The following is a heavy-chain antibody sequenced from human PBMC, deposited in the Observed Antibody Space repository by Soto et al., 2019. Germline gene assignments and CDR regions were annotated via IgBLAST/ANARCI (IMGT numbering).Heavy chain of an antibody. V-gene: IGHV1-69*17. D-gene: IGHD2-15*01. J-gene: IGHJ4*02. CDR1: GGSFNSFP. CDR2: IVPVFGIA. Sequence: QVRLVQSGTEVKKPGSSVKVSCKVSGGSFNSFPISWLRQAPGQGPQWMGGIVPVFGIANYAKEFLGRVTITCDRSTTTSYMELSILRSADTAVYYCTKDKKSRAQEWALDYWGQGTLVMVSS. CDR3: TKDKKSRAQEWALDY.